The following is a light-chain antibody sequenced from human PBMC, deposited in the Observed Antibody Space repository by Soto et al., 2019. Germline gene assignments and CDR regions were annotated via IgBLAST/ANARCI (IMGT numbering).Light chain of an antibody. Sequence: QSVLTQPASASGSPGQSITISCIGTSSDIGTYNYVSWYQQHPGKAPKLMLYEVTHRPSGVSNRFSGSKSGITASLTVSGLQAEDDAAYYCSSYTASTTPYVFGTGTKVTVL. CDR2: EVT. J-gene: IGLJ1*01. CDR3: SSYTASTTPYV. CDR1: SSDIGTYNY. V-gene: IGLV2-14*01.